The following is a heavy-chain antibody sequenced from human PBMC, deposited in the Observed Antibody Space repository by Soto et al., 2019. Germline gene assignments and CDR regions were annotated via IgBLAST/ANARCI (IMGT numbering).Heavy chain of an antibody. Sequence: QVQLQQWGAGPLRPLETLSLTCGVSGGSFSGYYWAWIRQSPGKGLEWIGEINDRGSINYNPSLKSRVSISFATSKNHYSLNLRAVTAADTAVYYGARESHDILTGPPWVWYFDLWGRGTLVTVSS. V-gene: IGHV4-34*01. J-gene: IGHJ2*01. CDR2: INDRGSI. CDR3: ARESHDILTGPPWVWYFDL. CDR1: GGSFSGYY. D-gene: IGHD3-9*01.